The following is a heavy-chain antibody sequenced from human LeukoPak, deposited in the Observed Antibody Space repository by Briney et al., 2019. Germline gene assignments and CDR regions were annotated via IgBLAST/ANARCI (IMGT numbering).Heavy chain of an antibody. J-gene: IGHJ4*02. CDR2: ISYDGSNK. CDR3: ARDGRDTAMVTRIDY. D-gene: IGHD5-18*01. V-gene: IGHV3-30*04. Sequence: GRSLRLSCAASGFTFSSYAMHWVRQAPGKGLEWVAVISYDGSNKYYADSVKGRLTISRDNSKNTLYLQMNSLRAEDTAVYYCARDGRDTAMVTRIDYWGQGTLVTVSS. CDR1: GFTFSSYA.